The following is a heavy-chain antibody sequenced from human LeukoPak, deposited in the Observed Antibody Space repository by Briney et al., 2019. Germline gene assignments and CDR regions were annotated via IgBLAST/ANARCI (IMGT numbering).Heavy chain of an antibody. CDR2: IRNKSGGETT. Sequence: PGGSLRLSCAVSGLTFSDVWMAWVRQAPGKGPEWVGRIRNKSGGETTDYAAPVKGRFTVSRDDSKNTLYLQMNSLRVDDTAVYYCAKDARRYSGWYFFDHWGQGTLVTVSS. J-gene: IGHJ4*02. V-gene: IGHV3-15*01. CDR3: AKDARRYSGWYFFDH. D-gene: IGHD6-19*01. CDR1: GLTFSDVW.